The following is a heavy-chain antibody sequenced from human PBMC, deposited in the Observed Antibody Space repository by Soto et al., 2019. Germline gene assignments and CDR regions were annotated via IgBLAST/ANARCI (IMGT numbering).Heavy chain of an antibody. CDR2: IYYSGST. D-gene: IGHD3-16*01. Sequence: SETLSLTCTVSGGSISSSSYYWGWIRQPPGKGLEWIGSIYYSGSTYYNPSLKSRVTISVDTSKNQFSLKLSSVTAADTAVYYCARLLHGRYTYNWFDPWGQGTLVTVSS. CDR1: GGSISSSSYY. J-gene: IGHJ5*02. V-gene: IGHV4-39*01. CDR3: ARLLHGRYTYNWFDP.